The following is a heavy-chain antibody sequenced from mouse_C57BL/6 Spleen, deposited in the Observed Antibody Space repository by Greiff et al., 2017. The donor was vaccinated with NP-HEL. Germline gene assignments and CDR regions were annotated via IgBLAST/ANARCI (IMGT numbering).Heavy chain of an antibody. J-gene: IGHJ4*01. V-gene: IGHV1-5*01. CDR1: GYTFTSYW. D-gene: IGHD2-4*01. CDR2: IYPGNSDT. CDR3: VCVSYDYDGYAMDY. Sequence: EVQLQQSGTVLARPGASVKMSCKTSGYTFTSYWMHWVKQRPGQGLEWIGAIYPGNSDTSYNQKFKGKAKLTAVTSASTAYMELSSLTNEDSAVYYCVCVSYDYDGYAMDYWGQGTSVTVSS.